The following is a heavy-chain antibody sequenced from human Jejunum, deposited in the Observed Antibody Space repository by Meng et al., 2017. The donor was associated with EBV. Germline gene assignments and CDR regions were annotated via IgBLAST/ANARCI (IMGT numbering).Heavy chain of an antibody. CDR1: GDSVSSNSAA. V-gene: IGHV6-1*01. CDR3: ARETTGGYYFDY. D-gene: IGHD1-1*01. J-gene: IGHJ4*02. Sequence: VQLEQSGARLVQPSQTLYSSCAIAGDSVSSNSAAWNRIRQSPSRGLEWMGRTYYRSKWYNDYAQSVKSRLTINPDTSKNQFSLQLNSVTPEDTAVYFCARETTGGYYFDYWGQGTLVTVSS. CDR2: TYYRSKWYN.